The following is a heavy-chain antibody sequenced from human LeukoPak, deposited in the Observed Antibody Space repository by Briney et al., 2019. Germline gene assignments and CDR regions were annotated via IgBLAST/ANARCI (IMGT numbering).Heavy chain of an antibody. CDR1: GGSISSYY. CDR3: ASSVEDAFDI. J-gene: IGHJ3*02. V-gene: IGHV4-59*08. CDR2: IYYSGST. D-gene: IGHD5/OR15-5a*01. Sequence: SETLSLTCTVSGGSISSYYWSWIRQPPGKGLEWIGYIYYSGSTNYNPSLKSRVTISVDTSKNQFSLKLSYVTAADTAVYCCASSVEDAFDIWGQGTMVTVSS.